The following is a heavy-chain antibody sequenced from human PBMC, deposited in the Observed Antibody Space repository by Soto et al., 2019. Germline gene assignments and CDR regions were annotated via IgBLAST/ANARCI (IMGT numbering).Heavy chain of an antibody. CDR1: GFTFSNAW. J-gene: IGHJ6*02. CDR2: IKSKTDGGTT. Sequence: PGGSLRLSCAASGFTFSNAWMSWVRQAPGKGLEWVGRIKSKTDGGTTDYAAPVKGRFTISSDDSKNTLYLQMNSLKTEDTAVYYCTTDPQWFGELLGPEDDYGMDVWGQGTTVTVSS. V-gene: IGHV3-15*01. D-gene: IGHD3-10*01. CDR3: TTDPQWFGELLGPEDDYGMDV.